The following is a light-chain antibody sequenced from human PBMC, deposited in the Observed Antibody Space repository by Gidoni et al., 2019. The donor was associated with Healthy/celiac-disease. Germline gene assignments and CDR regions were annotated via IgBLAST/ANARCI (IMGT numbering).Light chain of an antibody. CDR2: AAS. V-gene: IGKV1-8*01. CDR1: QGISSY. J-gene: IGKJ4*01. Sequence: AIRITQSPSSLSASTGDRVTITCRASQGISSYLAWYQQKPGKAPKLLIYAASTLQSGVPSRFSGSGSGTDFPLTISCLQSEDFATYYCQQYYSYPFGGGTKVEIK. CDR3: QQYYSYP.